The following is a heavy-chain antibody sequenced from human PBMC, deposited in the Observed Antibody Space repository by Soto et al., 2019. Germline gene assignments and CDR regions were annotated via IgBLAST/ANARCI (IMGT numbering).Heavy chain of an antibody. CDR2: ISYDGSNK. J-gene: IGHJ6*02. CDR3: AKDIAPYYYDSSGYRNYYYGMDV. Sequence: GGSLRLSCAASGFTFSSYGMHWVRQAPGKGLEWMAVISYDGSNKYYADSVKGRFTISRDNSKNTLYLQMNSLRAEDTAVHYCAKDIAPYYYDSSGYRNYYYGMDVWGQGTTVTVSS. D-gene: IGHD3-22*01. CDR1: GFTFSSYG. V-gene: IGHV3-30*18.